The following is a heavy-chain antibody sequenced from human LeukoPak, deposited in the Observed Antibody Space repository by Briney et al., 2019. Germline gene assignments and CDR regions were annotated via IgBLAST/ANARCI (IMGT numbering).Heavy chain of an antibody. CDR1: GFNVDDYA. Sequence: GGSLRLSCVASGFNVDDYALHWVRQAPGKGLEWISLISGDGKTTQYANSVKGRFTISRDNSENSLYLRMSSLRSEDTALYYCAKGVRSGTYYNCFDSWGQGTLVTVSS. D-gene: IGHD1-26*01. V-gene: IGHV3-43*02. J-gene: IGHJ5*01. CDR3: AKGVRSGTYYNCFDS. CDR2: ISGDGKTT.